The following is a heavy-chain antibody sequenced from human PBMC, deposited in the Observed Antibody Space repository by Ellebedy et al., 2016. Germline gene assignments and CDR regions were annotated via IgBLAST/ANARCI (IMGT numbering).Heavy chain of an antibody. Sequence: ASVKVPCKASGYTFTSYAMHWVRQAPGQRLEWMGWINAGNGNTKYSQKFQGRVTITRDTSASTAYMELSSLRSEDTAVYYCARVVPVCSSTSCFRGMDVWGQGTTVTVSS. V-gene: IGHV1-3*01. J-gene: IGHJ6*02. CDR1: GYTFTSYA. CDR3: ARVVPVCSSTSCFRGMDV. D-gene: IGHD2-2*01. CDR2: INAGNGNT.